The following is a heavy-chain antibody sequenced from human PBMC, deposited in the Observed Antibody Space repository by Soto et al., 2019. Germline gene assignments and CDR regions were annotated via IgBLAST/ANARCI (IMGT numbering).Heavy chain of an antibody. CDR3: ARLGITGTTYYYYYGMDV. Sequence: PGESLKISCKGSGYSCTSYWISWVRQMPGKGLEWMGRIDPSDSYTNYSPSFQGHVTISADKSISTAYLQWSSLKASDTAMYYCARLGITGTTYYYYYGMDVWGQGTTVTVSS. D-gene: IGHD1-7*01. CDR1: GYSCTSYW. J-gene: IGHJ6*02. V-gene: IGHV5-10-1*01. CDR2: IDPSDSYT.